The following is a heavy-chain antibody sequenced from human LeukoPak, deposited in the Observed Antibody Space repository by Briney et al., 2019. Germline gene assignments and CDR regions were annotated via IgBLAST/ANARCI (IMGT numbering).Heavy chain of an antibody. CDR1: GGSISSGGYS. Sequence: SQTLSLTCAVSGGSISSGGYSWSWIRQPPGKGLEWIGYIYQSGSTYYNPSLKSRVTISVDRSKNQFSLKLSSVTAADTAVYYCARGGYCSSTSCFHPWGQGTLVTVSS. CDR3: ARGGYCSSTSCFHP. J-gene: IGHJ5*02. D-gene: IGHD2-2*01. CDR2: IYQSGST. V-gene: IGHV4-30-2*01.